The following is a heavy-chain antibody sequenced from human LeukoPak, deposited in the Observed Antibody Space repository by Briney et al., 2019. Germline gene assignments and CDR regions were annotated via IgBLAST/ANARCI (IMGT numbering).Heavy chain of an antibody. D-gene: IGHD4-23*01. J-gene: IGHJ4*02. Sequence: PGGSLRLSCAASGFIFSDQYMSWIRQAPGKGLEWVSHISSSGSTMYYADSVKGRFTISRDNAKNSLYLRMNSLRAEDTAVYYCARELRDYGGSYWGQGTLVTVSS. V-gene: IGHV3-11*01. CDR2: ISSSGSTM. CDR3: ARELRDYGGSY. CDR1: GFIFSDQY.